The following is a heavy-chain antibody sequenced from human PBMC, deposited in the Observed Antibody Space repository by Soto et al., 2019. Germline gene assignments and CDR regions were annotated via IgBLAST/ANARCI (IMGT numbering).Heavy chain of an antibody. V-gene: IGHV3-23*01. CDR3: VCIVGATRPTVFDY. CDR1: GFTFSSYA. Sequence: GYLILSCAASGFTFSSYAMSWIRQAPGKGLEWVSAISGSGGSTYYADSVKGRFTISRDNSKNTLYLQMNSLRAEDTAVYYCVCIVGATRPTVFDYWGQGTLVTVSS. D-gene: IGHD1-26*01. J-gene: IGHJ4*02. CDR2: ISGSGGST.